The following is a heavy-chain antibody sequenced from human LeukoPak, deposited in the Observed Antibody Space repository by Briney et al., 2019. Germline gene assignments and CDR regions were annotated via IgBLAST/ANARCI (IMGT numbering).Heavy chain of an antibody. J-gene: IGHJ4*02. CDR3: ARTWAYYDILTGYSGFDY. CDR2: ISAYNGNT. Sequence: ASVNVSCKASGYTFTSDGISWVRQAAGQGLERMGWISAYNGNTNYAQKLQGRVTMTTDTSTSTAYMELRSLRSDDTAVYYCARTWAYYDILTGYSGFDYWGQGTLVTVSS. D-gene: IGHD3-9*01. CDR1: GYTFTSDG. V-gene: IGHV1-18*01.